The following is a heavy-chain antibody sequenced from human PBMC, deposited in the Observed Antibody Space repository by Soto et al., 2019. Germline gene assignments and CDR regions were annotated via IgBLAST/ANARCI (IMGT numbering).Heavy chain of an antibody. CDR1: GGTFSSYT. Sequence: QVQLVQSGAEVKKPGSSVKVSCKASGGTFSSYTISWVRQAPGQGLEWMGRIIPILGIANYAQKFRGRVTITADKSTSTAYMELSSLRSEDTAVYYCAKGLYYYDSSGYSPSGYWGQGTLVTVSS. CDR2: IIPILGIA. CDR3: AKGLYYYDSSGYSPSGY. V-gene: IGHV1-69*02. J-gene: IGHJ4*02. D-gene: IGHD3-22*01.